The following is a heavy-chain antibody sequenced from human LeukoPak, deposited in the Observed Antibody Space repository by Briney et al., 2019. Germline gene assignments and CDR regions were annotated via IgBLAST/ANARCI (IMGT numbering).Heavy chain of an antibody. J-gene: IGHJ4*02. CDR1: GFTFSSYA. CDR3: TTAYYYDSPNPDY. Sequence: PGRSLRLSCAASGFTFSSYAMHWVRQAPGKGLEWVAVISYDGSNKYYADSVKGRFTISRDNSKNTLYLQMNSLKTEDTAVYYCTTAYYYDSPNPDYWGQGTLVTVSS. CDR2: ISYDGSNK. V-gene: IGHV3-30-3*01. D-gene: IGHD3-22*01.